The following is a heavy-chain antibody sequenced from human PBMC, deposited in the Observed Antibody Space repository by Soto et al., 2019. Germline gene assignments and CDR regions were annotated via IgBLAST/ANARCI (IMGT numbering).Heavy chain of an antibody. CDR2: ISGSGGST. J-gene: IGHJ6*03. CDR3: ANKRFGELREVLIAFYYYYMDV. D-gene: IGHD3-10*01. V-gene: IGHV3-23*01. Sequence: GGSLRLSCAASGFTFSSYAMSWVRQAPGKGLEWVSAISGSGGSTYYADSVKGRFTISRDNSKNTLYLQMNSLRAEDTAVYYCANKRFGELREVLIAFYYYYMDVWGKGTTVTVSS. CDR1: GFTFSSYA.